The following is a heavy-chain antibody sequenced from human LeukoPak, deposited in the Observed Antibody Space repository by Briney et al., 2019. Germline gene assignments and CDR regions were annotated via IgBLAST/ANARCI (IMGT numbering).Heavy chain of an antibody. CDR3: ARWGDDKKLDY. D-gene: IGHD3-16*01. Sequence: PGGPLRLSCAASGFTFSSHGMHWVRQAPGKGLEWVAVIWYDGSNKYYVDSVKGRFTISRDNSKNTLYLQMNSLRVEDTAVYYCARWGDDKKLDYWGQGTLVTVSS. J-gene: IGHJ4*02. V-gene: IGHV3-33*01. CDR1: GFTFSSHG. CDR2: IWYDGSNK.